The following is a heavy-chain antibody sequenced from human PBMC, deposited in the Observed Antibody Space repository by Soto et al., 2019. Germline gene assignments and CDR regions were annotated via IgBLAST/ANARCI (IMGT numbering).Heavy chain of an antibody. CDR1: GFTFSSYW. CDR2: IKQDGSEK. Sequence: PGGSLRLSCAASGFTFSSYWMSWVRQAPGKGLEWVANIKQDGSEKYYVDSVKGRFTISRDNAKNSLYLQMNSLRAEDTAVYYCARGGGDYKNINWFDPWGQGTLVTVSS. J-gene: IGHJ5*02. V-gene: IGHV3-7*02. CDR3: ARGGGDYKNINWFDP. D-gene: IGHD2-21*02.